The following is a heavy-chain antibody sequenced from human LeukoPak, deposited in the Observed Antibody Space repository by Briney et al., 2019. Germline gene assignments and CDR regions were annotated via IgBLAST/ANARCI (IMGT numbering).Heavy chain of an antibody. J-gene: IGHJ2*01. CDR1: GVSISSSSYY. D-gene: IGHD3-22*01. V-gene: IGHV4-39*01. CDR3: ARTANYYDSLVFPRGPRWYFDL. Sequence: SETLSLTCTVSGVSISSSSYYWGWIRQPPGKGLEWIGSIYYSGSTYYTPSLKSRVTISADTSKNQFSLKLSSVSAADTAVYYCARTANYYDSLVFPRGPRWYFDLWGRGTLVTVSS. CDR2: IYYSGST.